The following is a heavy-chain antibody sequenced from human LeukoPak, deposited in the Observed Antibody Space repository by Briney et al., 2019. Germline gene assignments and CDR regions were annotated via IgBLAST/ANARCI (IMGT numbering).Heavy chain of an antibody. CDR3: ARVWEWLSAKTYYYYMDV. Sequence: ASVKVSCKASGYTFTSYGISWVRQAPGQGLEWMGWISAYNGNTNYAQKLQGRVTMTTDTSTSTAYMELRSLRSDDTAVYYCARVWEWLSAKTYYYYMDVWGKGTTVTVSS. CDR1: GYTFTSYG. J-gene: IGHJ6*03. D-gene: IGHD3-3*01. V-gene: IGHV1-18*01. CDR2: ISAYNGNT.